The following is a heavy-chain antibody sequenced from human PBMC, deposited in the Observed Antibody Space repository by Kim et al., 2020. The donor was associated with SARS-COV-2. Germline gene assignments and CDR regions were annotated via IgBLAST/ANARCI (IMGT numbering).Heavy chain of an antibody. J-gene: IGHJ4*02. D-gene: IGHD7-27*01. CDR2: ISARGGNT. CDR1: GFTFSSYA. Sequence: GGSLRLSCAASGFTFSSYAMSWVRQAQGQGMQWVASISARGGNTYYADSMKGRFTISRDNSKNTLYLQVNSLRAEDTAVYYGAKAGNFYHWGHGGQGTLVTVSS. CDR3: AKAGNFYHWGH. V-gene: IGHV3-23*01.